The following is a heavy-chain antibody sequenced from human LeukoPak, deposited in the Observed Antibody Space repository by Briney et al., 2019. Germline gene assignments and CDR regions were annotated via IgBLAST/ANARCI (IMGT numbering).Heavy chain of an antibody. V-gene: IGHV4-34*01. CDR1: DGSFSGYY. J-gene: IGHJ4*02. CDR2: INHSGST. D-gene: IGHD3-10*01. Sequence: PETLSLTCAVYDGSFSGYYWSWIRQPPGKGLEWIGEINHSGSTNYNPSLKSRVTISVDTSKNQFSLKLSSVTAADTAVYYCARGKIWTTMVRGDAHFDYWGQGTLVTVSS. CDR3: ARGKIWTTMVRGDAHFDY.